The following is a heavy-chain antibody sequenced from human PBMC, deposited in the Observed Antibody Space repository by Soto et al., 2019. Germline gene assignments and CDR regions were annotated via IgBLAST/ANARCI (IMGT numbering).Heavy chain of an antibody. CDR2: ISAYNGNT. CDR1: GYTFTSYG. Sequence: ASVKVSCKASGYTFTSYGISWVRQAPGQGLDWMGWISAYNGNTNYAQKLQGRVTMTTDTSTSTAYMELRSLRSDDTAVYYCARVGYDILNGYPRIDAFDIWGQGTMVTVSS. V-gene: IGHV1-18*01. CDR3: ARVGYDILNGYPRIDAFDI. D-gene: IGHD3-9*01. J-gene: IGHJ3*02.